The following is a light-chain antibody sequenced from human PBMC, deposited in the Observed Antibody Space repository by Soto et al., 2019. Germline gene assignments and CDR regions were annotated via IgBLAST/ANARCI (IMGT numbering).Light chain of an antibody. J-gene: IGLJ1*01. V-gene: IGLV2-11*01. CDR2: DVS. CDR1: SSDVVGYNY. Sequence: QSALTQPRSVSGAPGQSVTISCTGTSSDVVGYNYVSWYQQHPGKAPKLMIYDVSKRPSGVPDRFSGSKSGNTASLTISGLQAEDEADYYCCSYAGSFYVFGTGTKLTVL. CDR3: CSYAGSFYV.